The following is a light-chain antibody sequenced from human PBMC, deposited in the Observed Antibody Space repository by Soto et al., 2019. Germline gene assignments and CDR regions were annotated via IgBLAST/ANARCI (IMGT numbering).Light chain of an antibody. CDR3: QQYNNWPTWT. Sequence: EIVLTQSPGTLSLSPGERASLSCRASQSVSSNYLAWYQQKSGQAPSLLIYGASTRATGIPARFSGSGSGTEFTLTISSQQSEDFAVYYCQQYNNWPTWTFGQGTKVDIK. CDR1: QSVSSN. CDR2: GAS. V-gene: IGKV3-15*01. J-gene: IGKJ1*01.